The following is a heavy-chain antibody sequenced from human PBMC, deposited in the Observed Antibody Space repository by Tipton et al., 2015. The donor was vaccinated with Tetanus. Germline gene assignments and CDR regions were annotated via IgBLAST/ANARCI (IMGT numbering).Heavy chain of an antibody. CDR2: INPNSGGT. CDR3: ARATANSAFDF. Sequence: QLVQSGAEVKKPGASVKVSCTASGYTFTGNYIHWVRQVPGQRLGWMAWINPNSGGTDFARKFQGRVTVTRDTSISTAYMELSGLRSDDTAVYFCARATANSAFDFWGQGTRVIVSS. D-gene: IGHD2-21*02. CDR1: GYTFTGNY. J-gene: IGHJ4*02. V-gene: IGHV1-2*02.